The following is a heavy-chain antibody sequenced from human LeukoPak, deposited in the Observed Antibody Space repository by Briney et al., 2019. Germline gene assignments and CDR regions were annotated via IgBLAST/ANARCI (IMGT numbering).Heavy chain of an antibody. CDR2: IKQDGSEK. CDR1: GFTFSSYW. J-gene: IGHJ4*02. Sequence: GGSLRLSCAASGFTFSSYWMSWVRQAPGKGLEWVANIKQDGSEKYYVDSVKGRFTISRDNAKNSLYLQMNSLRAEDTAVYYCARAQYDYVWGSYRYRFDYWGQGTLVTVSS. CDR3: ARAQYDYVWGSYRYRFDY. V-gene: IGHV3-7*01. D-gene: IGHD3-16*02.